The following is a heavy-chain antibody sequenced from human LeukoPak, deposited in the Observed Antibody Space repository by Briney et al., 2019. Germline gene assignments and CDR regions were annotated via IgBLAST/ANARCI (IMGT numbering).Heavy chain of an antibody. V-gene: IGHV3-7*01. J-gene: IGHJ4*02. CDR2: IKQDGSEK. Sequence: GGSLRLSCAASGFTFSSYWMSWVRQAPGKGLEWVANIKQDGSEKYYVDSVKGRFTISRDNAKNSLYLQMNSLRAEDTAVYYCARGRGSYGYYFDYWGQGTLVTVSS. CDR1: GFTFSSYW. D-gene: IGHD5-18*01. CDR3: ARGRGSYGYYFDY.